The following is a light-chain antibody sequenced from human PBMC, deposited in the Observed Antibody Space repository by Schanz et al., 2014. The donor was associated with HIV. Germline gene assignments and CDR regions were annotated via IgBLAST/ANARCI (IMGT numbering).Light chain of an antibody. J-gene: IGKJ4*01. CDR2: GAS. CDR1: QSVSSRY. V-gene: IGKV3-20*01. Sequence: EIVMTQSPGSLSLSPGERATLSCRASQSVSSRYLAWYQQTPGQAPRLLIYGASSRATGIPDRFSGSGSGTDFTLTISRLEPEDFAVYYCQQYGSSPKLTFGGGTKVEIK. CDR3: QQYGSSPKLT.